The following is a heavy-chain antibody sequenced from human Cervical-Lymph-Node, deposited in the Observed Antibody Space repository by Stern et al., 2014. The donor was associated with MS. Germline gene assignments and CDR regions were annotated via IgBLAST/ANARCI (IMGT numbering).Heavy chain of an antibody. Sequence: QVQLVQSGAEVKKPGASVKVSCKTSGDYFTTYAMHWVRQAPGQRLEWLGWISAGGDTKYSQKFQDRVTITRDTSASTAYMEVSSLKSEDTAIYYCASAGGWYEPDYWGQGTLVTVSS. V-gene: IGHV1-3*01. CDR2: ISAGGDT. CDR1: GDYFTTYA. CDR3: ASAGGWYEPDY. J-gene: IGHJ4*02. D-gene: IGHD6-19*01.